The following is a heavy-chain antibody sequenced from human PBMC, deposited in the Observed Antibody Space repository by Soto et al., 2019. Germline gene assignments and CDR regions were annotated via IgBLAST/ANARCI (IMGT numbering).Heavy chain of an antibody. CDR2: IYWDDDK. Sequence: SGPTLVNPTQTLTLTCTFSGFSLSTSGVGVGWIRQPPGKALEWLALIYWDDDKRYSPSLKSRLTITNDTSKNQVLLTMTNMDHVDTATSSSAHSNAVAGWTRRYHYNGLGGRRKGTTVTVSS. J-gene: IGHJ6*04. CDR1: GFSLSTSGVG. D-gene: IGHD6-19*01. CDR3: AHSNAVAGWTRRYHYNGLGG. V-gene: IGHV2-5*02.